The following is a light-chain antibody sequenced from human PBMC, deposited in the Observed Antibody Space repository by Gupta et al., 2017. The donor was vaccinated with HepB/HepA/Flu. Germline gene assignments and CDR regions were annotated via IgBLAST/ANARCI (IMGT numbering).Light chain of an antibody. Sequence: QSALTQPASVSGSPGQSITISCTGTTRDVGKYNLVSWYQQHPGKAPKLMISEVTKRPSGVSNRFSGSKSGNTASLTISGLQAEDEADYYCCSYAGSSTLVFGGGTKLTVL. CDR1: TRDVGKYNL. J-gene: IGLJ2*01. V-gene: IGLV2-23*02. CDR2: EVT. CDR3: CSYAGSSTLV.